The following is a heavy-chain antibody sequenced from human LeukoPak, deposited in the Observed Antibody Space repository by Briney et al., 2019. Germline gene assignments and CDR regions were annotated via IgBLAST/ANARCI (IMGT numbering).Heavy chain of an antibody. J-gene: IGHJ6*03. Sequence: SETLSLTCTVSGGSMSGHSWSWIRQPPGKGLEWNGFIQPGGSTNYNPSLQSRVTMSLDTSKNQVSLTLKSVTAADTAFYYCAREKWVLLGGLSYYFDLWGKGTPVTVSS. D-gene: IGHD1-26*01. V-gene: IGHV4-59*11. CDR1: GGSMSGHS. CDR3: AREKWVLLGGLSYYFDL. CDR2: IQPGGST.